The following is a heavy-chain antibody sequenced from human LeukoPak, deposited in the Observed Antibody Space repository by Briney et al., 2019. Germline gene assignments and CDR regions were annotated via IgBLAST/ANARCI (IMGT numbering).Heavy chain of an antibody. CDR3: ASNGFIAARGSFDI. CDR1: GGSFSSYY. J-gene: IGHJ3*02. D-gene: IGHD6-6*01. V-gene: IGHV4-59*01. CDR2: IYYSGST. Sequence: PSETLSLTCTVSGGSFSSYYWSWIRQPPGKGLEWIGYIYYSGSTNYNPSLKSRVTISVDTSKNQFSLKLSSVTAADTAVYYCASNGFIAARGSFDIWGQGTMVTVSS.